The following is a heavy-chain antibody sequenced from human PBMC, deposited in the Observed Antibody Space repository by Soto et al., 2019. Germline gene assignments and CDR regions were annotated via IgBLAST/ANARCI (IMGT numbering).Heavy chain of an antibody. CDR1: GGSISSCVFY. CDR3: AREPSI. CDR2: IYYSGST. V-gene: IGHV4-31*03. J-gene: IGHJ4*02. Sequence: QVQLQESGPGLVKPSQTLSLTCSVSGGSISSCVFYWSWIRQHPGKGLEGIGYIYYSGSTYYNLSLKSRVTISVDTSKNQFSLKLSSVTAEDTAVYYCAREPSIWGQGTLVTVSS.